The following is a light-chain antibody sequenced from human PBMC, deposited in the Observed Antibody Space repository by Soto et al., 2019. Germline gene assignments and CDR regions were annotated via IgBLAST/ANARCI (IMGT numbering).Light chain of an antibody. CDR3: GTWDTSLTAGV. V-gene: IGLV1-51*01. CDR2: DNN. CDR1: FSNIGYNF. Sequence: QSVLTQPPSVSAAPGQTVTISCSGSFSNIGYNFVSWYQQLPGTAPKLLIYDNNKRPSGIPDRFSGSKSGTSATLGITGLQTGDEADYYCGTWDTSLTAGVFGGGTKLTVL. J-gene: IGLJ2*01.